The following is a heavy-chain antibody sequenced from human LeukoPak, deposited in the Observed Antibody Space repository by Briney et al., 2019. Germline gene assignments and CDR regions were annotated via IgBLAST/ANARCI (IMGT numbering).Heavy chain of an antibody. V-gene: IGHV3-21*04. Sequence: GGSLRLSCAASGFTFSSYSMNWVRQAPGKGLEWVSSISSSSSYIYYADSVKGRFTISRDNAKNSLYLQMNSLRAEDTAVYYCAKQNIAAAATGAFDIWGQGTMVTVSS. D-gene: IGHD6-13*01. J-gene: IGHJ3*02. CDR2: ISSSSSYI. CDR3: AKQNIAAAATGAFDI. CDR1: GFTFSSYS.